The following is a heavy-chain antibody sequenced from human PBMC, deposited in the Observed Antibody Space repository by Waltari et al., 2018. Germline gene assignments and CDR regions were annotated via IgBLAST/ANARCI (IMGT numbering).Heavy chain of an antibody. CDR3: ASTVYYDSSGWTYYFDY. D-gene: IGHD3-22*01. Sequence: QLQLQESGPGLVKPSETLSLTCTVSGGSISSSRYYWGWIRQPPGKGLEGIGSINYSGSTYYNPSLKSRVTISVDTSKNQFSLKLSSVTAADTAVYYCASTVYYDSSGWTYYFDYWGQGTLVTVSS. J-gene: IGHJ4*02. CDR2: INYSGST. V-gene: IGHV4-39*01. CDR1: GGSISSSRYY.